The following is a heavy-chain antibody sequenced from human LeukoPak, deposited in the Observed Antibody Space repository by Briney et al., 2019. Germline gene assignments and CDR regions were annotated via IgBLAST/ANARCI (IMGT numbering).Heavy chain of an antibody. CDR2: IISSGTYI. J-gene: IGHJ4*02. CDR1: GFSFSSYS. D-gene: IGHD3-9*01. V-gene: IGHV3-21*01. Sequence: GVSLRLSCAASGFSFSSYSMNWVRQAPGKGLEWVSSIISSGTYIYYADSVKGRFTISRDNARNSLSLQMNSLRAEDTAVYYCARDGDILTGYYFDYWGQGTLVTVSS. CDR3: ARDGDILTGYYFDY.